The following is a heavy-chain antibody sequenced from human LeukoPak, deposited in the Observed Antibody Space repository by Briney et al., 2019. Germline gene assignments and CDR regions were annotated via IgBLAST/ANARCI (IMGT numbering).Heavy chain of an antibody. CDR3: ARRGCSSTSCSGDYYYYRDV. D-gene: IGHD2-2*01. CDR2: INHSGST. CDR1: GGSFSGYY. V-gene: IGHV4-34*01. J-gene: IGHJ6*03. Sequence: SETLSLTCAVYGGSFSGYYWSWIRQPPGKGLEWIGGINHSGSTNYNPSLKSRVTISVDTSKNQFSLNLSSVTAADTAVYYCARRGCSSTSCSGDYYYYRDVWRRATTVTVSS.